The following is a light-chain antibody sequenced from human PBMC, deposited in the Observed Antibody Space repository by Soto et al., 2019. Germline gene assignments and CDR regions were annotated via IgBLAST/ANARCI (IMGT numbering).Light chain of an antibody. CDR3: RSFAGATILYV. CDR2: EVT. CDR1: SSDVGGYNL. Sequence: QSVLTQPASVSGSPGQSITISCTGTSSDVGGYNLVSWYQQYPGKAPKLIIYEVTKRPSGVSSRFSGSKSGNKASLTISGLQAEDEADYYCRSFAGATILYVFGTGTKVTVL. J-gene: IGLJ1*01. V-gene: IGLV2-23*02.